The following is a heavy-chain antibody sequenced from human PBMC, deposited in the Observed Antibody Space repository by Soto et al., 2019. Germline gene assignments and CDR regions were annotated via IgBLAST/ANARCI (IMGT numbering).Heavy chain of an antibody. CDR2: IGTAGDT. CDR3: ARSRFYSNYYYYYGMDV. Sequence: GGSLRLSCAASGFTFSSYDMHWVRQATGKGLEWVSAIGTAGDTYYPGSVKGRFTISRENAKNSLYLQMNSLRAGDTAVYYCARSRFYSNYYYYYGMDVWGQGTTVTVSS. V-gene: IGHV3-13*01. D-gene: IGHD4-4*01. J-gene: IGHJ6*02. CDR1: GFTFSSYD.